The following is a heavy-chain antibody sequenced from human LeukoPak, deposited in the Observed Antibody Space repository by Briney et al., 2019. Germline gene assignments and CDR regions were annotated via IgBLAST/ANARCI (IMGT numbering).Heavy chain of an antibody. CDR1: GFIFSNAW. CDR3: TNGSWSGYNFHYYGLDV. CDR2: IKSKTDGGTT. J-gene: IGHJ6*02. Sequence: PGGSLRLSCAASGFIFSNAWMSWVRQAPGKGLEWVGRIKSKTDGGTTDYAAHVKGRFTISRADSKNTLYLQMNSLKTEDTAVYYCTNGSWSGYNFHYYGLDVWGQGTTVTVSS. V-gene: IGHV3-15*01. D-gene: IGHD3-3*01.